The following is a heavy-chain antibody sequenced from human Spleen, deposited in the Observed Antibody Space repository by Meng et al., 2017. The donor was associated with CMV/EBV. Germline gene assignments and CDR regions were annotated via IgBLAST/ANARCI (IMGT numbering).Heavy chain of an antibody. CDR1: GFTVSSNY. Sequence: GESLKISCAASGFTVSSNYMSWVRQAPGKGLEWVSVIYSGGSTYYADSVKGRFTISRDNSKNTLYLQMNSLRAEDTAVYYCAKFRLTGTSRIAVAGMIDYWGQGTLVTVSS. J-gene: IGHJ4*02. D-gene: IGHD6-19*01. CDR2: IYSGGST. V-gene: IGHV3-53*01. CDR3: AKFRLTGTSRIAVAGMIDY.